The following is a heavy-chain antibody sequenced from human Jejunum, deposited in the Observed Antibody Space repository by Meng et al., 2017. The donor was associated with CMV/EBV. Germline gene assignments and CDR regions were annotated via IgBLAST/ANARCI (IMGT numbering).Heavy chain of an antibody. Sequence: SGGSISSYYWSWIRQPPGKGLEWIGYISYSGSTNYNPSLKSRVTISVDTSKNQFSLKLSSVTAADTAVYYCARDHSPFMVRGEFDYWGQGTLVTVSS. CDR2: ISYSGST. CDR3: ARDHSPFMVRGEFDY. V-gene: IGHV4-59*12. CDR1: GGSISSYY. D-gene: IGHD3-10*01. J-gene: IGHJ4*02.